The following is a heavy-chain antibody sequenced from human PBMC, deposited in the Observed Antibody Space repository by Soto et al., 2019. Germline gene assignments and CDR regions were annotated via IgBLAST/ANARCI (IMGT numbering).Heavy chain of an antibody. Sequence: PWETLSLTCAVSGGSISSSNWWSWVRQPPGKGLEWIGEIYLSGSTNYNPSLKSRVTISVDRSKNQFSLELSSVTAADTAVYYCARDNRYHQLHLGTDYYYYYGMDVWGQGTTVTVSS. V-gene: IGHV4-4*02. CDR1: GGSISSSNW. CDR2: IYLSGST. D-gene: IGHD2-2*01. CDR3: ARDNRYHQLHLGTDYYYYYGMDV. J-gene: IGHJ6*02.